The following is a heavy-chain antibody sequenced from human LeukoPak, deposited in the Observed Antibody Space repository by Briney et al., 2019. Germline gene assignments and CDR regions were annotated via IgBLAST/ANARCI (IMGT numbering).Heavy chain of an antibody. J-gene: IGHJ6*03. CDR2: VYYSGNT. Sequence: PSETLSLTCTVSGGSISSSLYYWGWVRQPPGKGLEWIGSVYYSGNTYYNPSLKSRVTISVDTSKNQFSLKLSSVTAADTAVYYCARGPRITLIRGGQWYYYMDVWGKGTTVTISS. D-gene: IGHD3-10*01. CDR1: GGSISSSLYY. V-gene: IGHV4-39*01. CDR3: ARGPRITLIRGGQWYYYMDV.